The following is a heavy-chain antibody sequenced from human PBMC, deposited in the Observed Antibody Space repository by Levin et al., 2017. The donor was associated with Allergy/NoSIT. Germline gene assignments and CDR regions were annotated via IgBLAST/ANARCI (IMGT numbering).Heavy chain of an antibody. CDR3: ARLMDYDATH. CDR2: IYYSGST. J-gene: IGHJ4*02. Sequence: GSLRLSCTVSGGSISSSSYYWGWIRQPPGKGLEWIGSIYYSGSTYYNPSLKSRVTISVDTSKNQFSLKLSSVTTADTAVYYCARLMDYDATHWGQGTLVTVSS. D-gene: IGHD3-22*01. CDR1: GGSISSSSYY. V-gene: IGHV4-39*01.